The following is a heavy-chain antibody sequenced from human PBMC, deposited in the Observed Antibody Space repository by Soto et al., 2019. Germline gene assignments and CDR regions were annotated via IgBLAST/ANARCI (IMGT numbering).Heavy chain of an antibody. J-gene: IGHJ6*01. CDR2: MNPNSCNT. CDR3: AIGKCPNWNYLLFSYYGMDG. CDR1: GYTFTSYD. D-gene: IGHD1-7*01. V-gene: IGHV1-8*01. Sequence: QVQLVQSGAEVKKPGASVKVSCKASGYTFTSYDINWVRQATGHGLAWMGWMNPNSCNTGYAQKLQGRVTMTRNTSKSTAYMELSSLRSEETAVYYGAIGKCPNWNYLLFSYYGMDGWGQGTRVNVSS.